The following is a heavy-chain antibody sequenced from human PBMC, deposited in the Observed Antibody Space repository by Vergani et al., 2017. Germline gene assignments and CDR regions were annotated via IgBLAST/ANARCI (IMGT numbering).Heavy chain of an antibody. CDR2: IYYSGST. V-gene: IGHV4-61*05. J-gene: IGHJ4*02. CDR3: ARAKYGDYVDY. CDR1: GGSISSSSYY. Sequence: QLQLQESGPGLVKPSETLSLTCTVSGGSISSSSYYWGWIRQPPGKGLEWIGYIYYSGSTNYNPSLKSRVTISVDTSKNQFSLKLSSVTAADTAVYYCARAKYGDYVDYWGQGTLVTVSS. D-gene: IGHD4-17*01.